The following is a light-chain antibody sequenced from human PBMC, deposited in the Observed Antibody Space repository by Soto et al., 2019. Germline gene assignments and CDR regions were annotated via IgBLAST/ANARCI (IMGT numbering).Light chain of an antibody. Sequence: SSLSASVGDRVTITCRASQGVRNYLAWYQQKPGKVPKLLIYGASTLQSGVPSRFSGSGSGTDFTLTISSLQSEDSAIYYCQQYKSWPPITFGQGTRLEIK. CDR3: QQYKSWPPIT. CDR1: QGVRNY. J-gene: IGKJ5*01. CDR2: GAS. V-gene: IGKV1-27*01.